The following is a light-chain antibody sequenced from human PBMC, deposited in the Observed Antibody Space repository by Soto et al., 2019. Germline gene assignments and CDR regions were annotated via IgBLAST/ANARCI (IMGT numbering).Light chain of an antibody. CDR1: QSVSNNY. CDR2: GAS. Sequence: EIVLTQYPGTLSLSPGERSTRSGMASQSVSNNYLAWYQQKPGQAPRLLIYGASNRATGIPDRFSGSGSGTDFTLTISRLEPEDFAVYYCQQYGSSGTVGQGTQVEIK. CDR3: QQYGSSGT. J-gene: IGKJ1*01. V-gene: IGKV3-20*01.